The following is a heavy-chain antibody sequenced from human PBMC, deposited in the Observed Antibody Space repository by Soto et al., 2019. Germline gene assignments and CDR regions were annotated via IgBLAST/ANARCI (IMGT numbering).Heavy chain of an antibody. CDR3: ARCIRGYDHYYYYYGMDV. J-gene: IGHJ6*02. CDR1: GFTFSSYG. V-gene: IGHV3-33*01. Sequence: QVQLVESGGGVVQPGRSLRLSCAASGFTFSSYGMHWVRQAPGKGLEWVAVIWCDGSNKYYADSVKGRFSISRDNSKNTLYLQMNSLRAEDTAVYYCARCIRGYDHYYYYYGMDVWGQGTTVTASS. CDR2: IWCDGSNK. D-gene: IGHD5-12*01.